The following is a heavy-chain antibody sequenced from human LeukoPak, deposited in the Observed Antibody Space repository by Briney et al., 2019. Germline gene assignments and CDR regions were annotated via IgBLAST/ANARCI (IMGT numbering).Heavy chain of an antibody. CDR3: ARVSEHYIDY. CDR1: GYSFTSYW. Sequence: KLGESLKISCKASGYSFTSYWIGWVRQMPGKGLEWIGIIYPGDSDTRYSPSCQGQVTISGDKSISTAYLLCISLKASDIAMYYCARVSEHYIDYWGQGNLATVSS. D-gene: IGHD1-14*01. J-gene: IGHJ4*02. V-gene: IGHV5-51*01. CDR2: IYPGDSDT.